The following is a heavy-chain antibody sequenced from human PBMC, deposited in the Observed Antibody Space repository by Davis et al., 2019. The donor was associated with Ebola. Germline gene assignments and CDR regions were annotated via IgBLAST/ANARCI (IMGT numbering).Heavy chain of an antibody. J-gene: IGHJ5*02. CDR2: IYPGNSDT. CDR1: GYSFTSYW. CDR3: SRQSDHFLSGPRTWFDP. Sequence: GESLKISCRGSGYSFTSYWIGWVRQMPGKGLEWMGIIYPGNSDTRYSPSFHVQVTISADKSISTAYLQWNSLKASDTAIYYCSRQSDHFLSGPRTWFDPWGQGTLVTVSS. V-gene: IGHV5-51*01. D-gene: IGHD3-3*02.